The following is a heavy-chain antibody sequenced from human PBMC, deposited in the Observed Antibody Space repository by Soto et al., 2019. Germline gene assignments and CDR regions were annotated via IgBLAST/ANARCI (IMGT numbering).Heavy chain of an antibody. CDR2: ISGSGAHT. J-gene: IGHJ4*02. V-gene: IGHV3-23*01. Sequence: GGSLRLSCASSGFTFSCYAMSWVRQAPGKGLEWVSTISGSGAHTYYADSVKGRFTISRDNSKNTLYLQMNSLRAEDTAVYYCAYTPVAPTVDWGQGTLVTVSS. D-gene: IGHD3-16*01. CDR1: GFTFSCYA. CDR3: AYTPVAPTVD.